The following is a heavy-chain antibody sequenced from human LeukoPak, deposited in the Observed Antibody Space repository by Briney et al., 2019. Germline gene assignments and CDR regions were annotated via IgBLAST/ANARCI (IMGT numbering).Heavy chain of an antibody. J-gene: IGHJ3*02. D-gene: IGHD6-19*01. Sequence: GGSLRLSCAASGFAFSSHGMNWVRQAPGKGLEWVSGISPSGDILYYADSVKGRFTISRDNSKNTLYLQMNSLRAEDTAVYYCAKLIAVAAQRINDAFDIWGQGTMVTVSS. CDR2: ISPSGDIL. CDR1: GFAFSSHG. V-gene: IGHV3-23*01. CDR3: AKLIAVAAQRINDAFDI.